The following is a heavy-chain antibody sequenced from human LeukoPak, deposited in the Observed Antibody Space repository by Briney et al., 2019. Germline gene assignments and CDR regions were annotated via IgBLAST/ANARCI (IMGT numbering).Heavy chain of an antibody. CDR3: AKDGYGDYSYYFDY. J-gene: IGHJ4*02. D-gene: IGHD4-17*01. CDR2: ISGSGGST. V-gene: IGHV3-23*01. CDR1: GFTFSSYA. Sequence: GGSLRLSCGASGFTFSSYAMSWVRQAPGKGLEWVSAISGSGGSTYYADSVKGRFTISRDNSKNTLYLQMNSLRAEDTAVYYCAKDGYGDYSYYFDYWGQGTLVTVSS.